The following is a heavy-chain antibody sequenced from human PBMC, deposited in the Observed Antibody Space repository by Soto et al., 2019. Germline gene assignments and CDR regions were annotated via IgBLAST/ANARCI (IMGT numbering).Heavy chain of an antibody. D-gene: IGHD3-10*01. CDR3: ATIRRTMVRGVIIKGSAAFDI. CDR1: GGTFSSYT. Sequence: SVKVSCKASGGTFSSYTISWVRQAPGQGLEWMGRIIPILGIANYAQKFQGRVTITADTSTDTAYMELSSLRSEDTAVYYCATIRRTMVRGVIIKGSAAFDIWGQGTMVTVSS. J-gene: IGHJ3*02. CDR2: IIPILGIA. V-gene: IGHV1-69*02.